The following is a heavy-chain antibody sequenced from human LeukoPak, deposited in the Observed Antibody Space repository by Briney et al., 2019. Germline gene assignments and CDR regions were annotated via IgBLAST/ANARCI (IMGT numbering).Heavy chain of an antibody. CDR3: AAGRRGRYSPHYYYHLDV. V-gene: IGHV4-31*03. CDR1: GDSISSGLYY. J-gene: IGHJ6*03. CDR2: THDSGTT. Sequence: PSETLSLTCIVSGDSISSGLYYWNWVRQHPGEGLEWIGCTHDSGTTYYSSSLRGRVIISLDTSKKEVSLKLTSVTAADTAVYYCAAGRRGRYSPHYYYHLDVWGTGTTVAVSS. D-gene: IGHD1-26*01.